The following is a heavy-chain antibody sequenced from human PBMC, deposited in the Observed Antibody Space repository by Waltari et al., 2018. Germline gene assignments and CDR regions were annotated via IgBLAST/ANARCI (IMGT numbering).Heavy chain of an antibody. CDR3: TRDDGAAEDDAFDI. CDR2: IRSKAYGGTT. Sequence: EVQLVESGGVLVQPGRSLRLSCTDSGFTFGDYAMRWFRELPGKGLEWVGFIRSKAYGGTTEYAASVKGRFTSSRDDSKSIAYLQMNSLKTEDTAVYYCTRDDGAAEDDAFDIWGQGTMVTVSS. J-gene: IGHJ3*02. V-gene: IGHV3-49*03. D-gene: IGHD6-13*01. CDR1: GFTFGDYA.